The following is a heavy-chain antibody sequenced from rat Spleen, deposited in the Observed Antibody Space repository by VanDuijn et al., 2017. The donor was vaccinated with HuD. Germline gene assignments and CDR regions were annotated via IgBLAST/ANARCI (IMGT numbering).Heavy chain of an antibody. D-gene: IGHD1-6*01. CDR1: GFTLSDYA. V-gene: IGHV5-17*01. CDR2: IIYDGSST. J-gene: IGHJ4*01. CDR3: ARHRYVYYGLSEMDA. Sequence: EVQLVESDGGLVQPGRSLKLSCAASGFTLSDYAMAWVRQAPKKGLEWVATIIYDGSSTYYRDSVKGRFTISRDNAKSTLYLQMDSLRSEDTATYYCARHRYVYYGLSEMDAWGQGASVTVSS.